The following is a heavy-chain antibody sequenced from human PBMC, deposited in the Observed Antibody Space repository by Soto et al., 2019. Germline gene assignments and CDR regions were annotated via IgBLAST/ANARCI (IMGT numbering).Heavy chain of an antibody. CDR3: ARSSGYYYANPDFDY. V-gene: IGHV3-30-3*01. D-gene: IGHD3-22*01. Sequence: GGSLRLSCAASGFTFSSYAMHWVRQAPGKGLEWVAVISYDGSNKYYADSVKGRFTISRDNSKNTLYLQMNSLRAEDTAVYYCARSSGYYYANPDFDYWGQGTLVTAPQ. J-gene: IGHJ4*02. CDR1: GFTFSSYA. CDR2: ISYDGSNK.